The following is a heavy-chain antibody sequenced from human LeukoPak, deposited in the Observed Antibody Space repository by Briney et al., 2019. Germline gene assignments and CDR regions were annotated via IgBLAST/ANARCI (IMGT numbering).Heavy chain of an antibody. Sequence: GGSLRLSCAASGFTFSNAWMNWVRQAPGKGLEWVAVISYDGSNKYYADSVKGRFTISRDNSKNTLYLQMNSLRAEDTAVYYCARSDIPDYYYGMDVWGQGTTVTVSS. CDR2: ISYDGSNK. J-gene: IGHJ6*02. V-gene: IGHV3-30-3*01. CDR1: GFTFSNAW. CDR3: ARSDIPDYYYGMDV. D-gene: IGHD2-2*02.